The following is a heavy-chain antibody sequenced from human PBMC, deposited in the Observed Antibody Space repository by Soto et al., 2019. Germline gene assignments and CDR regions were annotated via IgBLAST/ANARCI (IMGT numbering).Heavy chain of an antibody. Sequence: QVQLQESGPGLVKPSETLSLTCTVSGGSISNYYWTWIRQPAGKGLEWIGRMYTSGSTNYNPSLKSRVTMSVDTSKNQFSLNLRSVTAADTAVYYCAREGYSDTHSYYQTLDVWGQGTTVTVSS. CDR1: GGSISNYY. J-gene: IGHJ6*02. V-gene: IGHV4-4*07. D-gene: IGHD4-17*01. CDR3: AREGYSDTHSYYQTLDV. CDR2: MYTSGST.